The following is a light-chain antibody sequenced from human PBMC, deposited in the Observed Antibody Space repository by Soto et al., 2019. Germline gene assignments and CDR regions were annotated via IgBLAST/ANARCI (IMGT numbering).Light chain of an antibody. CDR2: SVS. CDR3: QQYNKWPPWT. J-gene: IGKJ1*01. Sequence: ESVLTQSPGTLSLSPGERAALSCRASQSVSSNVAWYQQKPGQAPRLLIYSVSTRATGIPARFSGSGSGTEFTLTINSLQSEDFAIYYCQQYNKWPPWTFGQGTKVDIK. V-gene: IGKV3-15*01. CDR1: QSVSSN.